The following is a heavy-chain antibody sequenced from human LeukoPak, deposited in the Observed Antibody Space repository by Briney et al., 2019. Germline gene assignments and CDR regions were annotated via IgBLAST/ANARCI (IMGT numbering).Heavy chain of an antibody. CDR3: ARDRVRSALLWFGELLVDYYYGMDV. J-gene: IGHJ6*04. D-gene: IGHD3-10*01. CDR1: GFTFSSYE. V-gene: IGHV3-48*03. Sequence: GGSLRLSCAASGFTFSSYEMNWVRQAPGKGLEWVSYISGSGSTIYYADSVKGRFTISRDNAKNSLYLQMNSLRAEDTAVYYCARDRVRSALLWFGELLVDYYYGMDVWGKGTTVTVS. CDR2: ISGSGSTI.